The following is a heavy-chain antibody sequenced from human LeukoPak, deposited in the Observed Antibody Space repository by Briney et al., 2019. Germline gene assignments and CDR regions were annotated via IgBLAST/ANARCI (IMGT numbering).Heavy chain of an antibody. J-gene: IGHJ1*01. Sequence: PGGSLRLSCAASGFTFTKTWMSWVRQAPGKGLEWVGRIKSKTGGGTTDYAAPVKGRFTISRDDSKNTLYLQMNSLKTEDTAVYYCTTDPRDWGQGTLVTVSS. V-gene: IGHV3-15*01. CDR2: IKSKTGGGTT. CDR3: TTDPRD. CDR1: GFTFTKTW.